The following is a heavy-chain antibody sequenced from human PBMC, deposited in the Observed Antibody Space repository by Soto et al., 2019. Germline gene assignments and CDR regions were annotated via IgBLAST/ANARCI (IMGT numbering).Heavy chain of an antibody. J-gene: IGHJ5*02. Sequence: QVQLHQWGAGLLKPSETLSLTCGFNGSSFSGFHWTWIRQSPGKGLEWIGDITQSGSTNYNPSLKSRLTILRDTSKDQFSLKLTAVTAADTAVYYCVRGKSGLPTPYFLALNWFDPWGQGTQVTVSS. CDR3: VRGKSGLPTPYFLALNWFDP. V-gene: IGHV4-34*01. CDR2: ITQSGST. D-gene: IGHD3-3*01. CDR1: GSSFSGFH.